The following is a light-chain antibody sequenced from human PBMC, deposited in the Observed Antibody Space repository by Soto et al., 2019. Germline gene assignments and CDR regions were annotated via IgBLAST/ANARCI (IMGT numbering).Light chain of an antibody. CDR3: QQRSNWIT. Sequence: LTQSPATLSLSPGERATLSCRASQSVSTFLAWYQQKPGQAPRLLIYDASNRATGVPARFSGSGSATDFTLTISSLEPEDFAVYYCQQRSNWITFGQGTRLEIK. V-gene: IGKV3-11*01. J-gene: IGKJ5*01. CDR2: DAS. CDR1: QSVSTF.